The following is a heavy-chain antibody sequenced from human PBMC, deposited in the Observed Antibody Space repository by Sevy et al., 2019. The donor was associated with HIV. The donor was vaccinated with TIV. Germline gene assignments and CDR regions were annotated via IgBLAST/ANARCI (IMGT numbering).Heavy chain of an antibody. CDR3: AKASSIAAGFDY. J-gene: IGHJ4*02. CDR2: ISGSGGST. Sequence: GGSLRLSCAASGFIFNGYVMSWVRQAPGKGLEWVSGISGSGGSTYYADSGKGRFIISRDNYKNTLYLEMNSLRAEDTAVYYCAKASSIAAGFDYWGQGTLVTVSS. V-gene: IGHV3-23*01. D-gene: IGHD6-6*01. CDR1: GFIFNGYV.